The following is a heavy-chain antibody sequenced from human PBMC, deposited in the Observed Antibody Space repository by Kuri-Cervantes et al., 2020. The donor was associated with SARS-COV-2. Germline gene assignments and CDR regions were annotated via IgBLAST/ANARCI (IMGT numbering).Heavy chain of an antibody. D-gene: IGHD2-21*01. Sequence: GESLKISCAASGFTFSSYWMHWVRQAPGKGLVWVSRINSDGSSTYYADSVKGRFTIPRDNSKNTLYLQMNSLRDEDTAVYYFSRKHGWFDPWGQGTLVTVSS. V-gene: IGHV3-74*01. CDR3: SRKHGWFDP. CDR1: GFTFSSYW. J-gene: IGHJ5*02. CDR2: INSDGSST.